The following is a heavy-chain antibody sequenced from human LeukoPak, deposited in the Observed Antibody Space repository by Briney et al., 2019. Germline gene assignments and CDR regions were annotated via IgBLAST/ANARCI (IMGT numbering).Heavy chain of an antibody. J-gene: IGHJ4*02. D-gene: IGHD6-19*01. CDR2: IIPIFGTA. V-gene: IGHV1-69*06. CDR3: ARDYDGSSGWYLDFDY. Sequence: SVNVSCKASRGTFSSYAISWVRQAPGQGLEWMGGIIPIFGTANYAQKFQGRVTITADKSTSTAYMEVRSLRSDDTAVYYCARDYDGSSGWYLDFDYWGQGTLVTVSS. CDR1: RGTFSSYA.